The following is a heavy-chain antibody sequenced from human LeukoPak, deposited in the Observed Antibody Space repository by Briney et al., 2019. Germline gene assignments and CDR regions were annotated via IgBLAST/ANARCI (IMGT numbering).Heavy chain of an antibody. V-gene: IGHV3-33*01. D-gene: IGHD3-22*01. J-gene: IGHJ4*02. CDR1: GFTFSTHG. Sequence: PGGSLRLSCAASGFTFSTHGMHWVRQAPGKGLEWVAVVWYDGNKKYYADSVKGRFTISRDNSKNTLYLQMNSLRAEDTAVYYCARDLRITYDSSGLSPVRDYWGQGTLVTVSS. CDR2: VWYDGNKK. CDR3: ARDLRITYDSSGLSPVRDY.